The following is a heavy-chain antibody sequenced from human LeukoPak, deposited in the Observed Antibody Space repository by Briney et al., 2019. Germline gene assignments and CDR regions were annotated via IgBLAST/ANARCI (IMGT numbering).Heavy chain of an antibody. CDR1: GFTFSIYW. CDR2: IKQDGGEE. J-gene: IGHJ4*02. D-gene: IGHD3/OR15-3a*01. Sequence: GGALRLSCAASGFTFSIYWMTWVRQAPGKGLEWVSNIKQDGGEEYYVDTVKGRLTISRDNAKNSLYLQMNSLRAEDTAVYYCATDGLGSAFDYWGQGSLVTVSS. V-gene: IGHV3-7*04. CDR3: ATDGLGSAFDY.